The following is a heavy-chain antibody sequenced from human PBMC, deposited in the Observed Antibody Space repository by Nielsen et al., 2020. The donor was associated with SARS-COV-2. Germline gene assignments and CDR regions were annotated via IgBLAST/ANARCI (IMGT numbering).Heavy chain of an antibody. V-gene: IGHV6-1*01. Sequence: WIRQSPSRGLEWLGRTYYRSKWYNDYAVSVKSRITINPDTSKNQFSLKLSSVTAADTAVYYCASQGVITMVRGVLLFDPWGQGTLVTVSS. D-gene: IGHD3-10*01. J-gene: IGHJ5*02. CDR2: TYYRSKWYN. CDR3: ASQGVITMVRGVLLFDP.